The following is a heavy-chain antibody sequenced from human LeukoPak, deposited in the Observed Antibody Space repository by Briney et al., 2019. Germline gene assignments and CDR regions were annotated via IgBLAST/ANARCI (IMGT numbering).Heavy chain of an antibody. CDR2: IYYSGST. V-gene: IGHV4-59*01. CDR3: AANDWEYCSGGSCYDYYYYMDV. CDR1: GGSISTYY. D-gene: IGHD2-15*01. J-gene: IGHJ6*03. Sequence: SETLSLTCTVSGGSISTYYWSWIRQPPGKGLEWIGYIYYSGSTKYNPSLKSRVTISVDTSKNQFSLKLSSVTAADTAVYYCAANDWEYCSGGSCYDYYYYMDVWGKGTTVTVSS.